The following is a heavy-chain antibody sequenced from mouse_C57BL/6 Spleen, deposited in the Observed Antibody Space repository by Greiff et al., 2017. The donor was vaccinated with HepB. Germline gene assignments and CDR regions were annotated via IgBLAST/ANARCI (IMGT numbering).Heavy chain of an antibody. V-gene: IGHV1-55*01. J-gene: IGHJ2*01. D-gene: IGHD1-1*01. Sequence: QVQLQQSGAELVKPGASVKMSCTASGYTFTSYWITWVKQSPGQGLEWIGDIYPGSGSTNYNEKFKSKATLTVDTSSSTAYMQLSSLTSEDSAVYYCARGGLFVLRYYFDYWGQGTTLTVSS. CDR2: IYPGSGST. CDR1: GYTFTSYW. CDR3: ARGGLFVLRYYFDY.